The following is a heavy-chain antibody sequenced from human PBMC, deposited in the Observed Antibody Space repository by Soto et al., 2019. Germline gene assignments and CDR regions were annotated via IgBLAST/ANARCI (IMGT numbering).Heavy chain of an antibody. Sequence: SETLSLTCTVSGGSLSSSRYYWGWIRQPPGKGLEGIGSIYYSGSTYYNPSLKSRVTISVDTSKNQFSLKLSSVTAADTAVYCCARHLGGGSSSSELDPWGQGTLVTVSS. CDR2: IYYSGST. V-gene: IGHV4-39*01. CDR1: GGSLSSSRYY. J-gene: IGHJ5*02. D-gene: IGHD6-13*01. CDR3: ARHLGGGSSSSELDP.